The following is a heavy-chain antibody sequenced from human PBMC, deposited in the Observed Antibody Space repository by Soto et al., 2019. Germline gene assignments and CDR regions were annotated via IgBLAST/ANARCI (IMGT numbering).Heavy chain of an antibody. CDR3: ARDRGYGSGRYYFDP. Sequence: QVQLQESGPGLVRPSETLSLTCTVSGGSLNSGTYYWSWIRQPPGKELEWIGYIYYSGSTNYNPSPKSRRTTXXDXSXXQFSLKLTSVIAADTAVYYCARDRGYGSGRYYFDPWGQGTLVTVSS. D-gene: IGHD3-10*01. V-gene: IGHV4-61*01. CDR1: GGSLNSGTYY. J-gene: IGHJ5*02. CDR2: IYYSGST.